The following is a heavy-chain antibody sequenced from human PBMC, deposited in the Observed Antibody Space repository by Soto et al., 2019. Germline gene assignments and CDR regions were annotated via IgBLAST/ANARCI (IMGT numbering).Heavy chain of an antibody. D-gene: IGHD1-26*01. CDR3: AKAGELTPSYYYYSGMDV. V-gene: IGHV3-23*01. J-gene: IGHJ6*02. CDR1: GFTFSSYA. Sequence: EVQLLESGGGLVQPGGSLRLSCAASGFTFSSYAMSWVRQAPGKGLEWVSAISGSGGSTYYADSVKGRFTISRDNSKNTLYLQMNSLRAENTAVYYCAKAGELTPSYYYYSGMDVGCQGTTVTVSS. CDR2: ISGSGGST.